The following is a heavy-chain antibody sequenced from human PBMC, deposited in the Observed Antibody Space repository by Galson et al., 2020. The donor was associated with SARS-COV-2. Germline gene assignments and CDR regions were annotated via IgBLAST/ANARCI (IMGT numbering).Heavy chain of an antibody. V-gene: IGHV1-18*01. J-gene: IGHJ4*02. Sequence: ASVQVSCKASGYTFTSYGISWVRQAPGQGLEWMGWISAYNGNTNYAQKLQGRVTMTTDTSTSTAYMEPRSLRSDDTAVYYCAREHREYYCDDWGQGTLVAVSS. CDR1: GYTFTSYG. D-gene: IGHD3-10*01. CDR3: AREHREYYCDD. CDR2: ISAYNGNT.